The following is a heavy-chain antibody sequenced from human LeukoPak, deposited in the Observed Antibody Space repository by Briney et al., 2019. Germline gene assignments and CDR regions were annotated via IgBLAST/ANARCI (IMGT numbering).Heavy chain of an antibody. V-gene: IGHV3-30*03. J-gene: IGHJ3*02. D-gene: IGHD4-23*01. CDR1: GFTFSSYG. CDR2: ISYDGSNK. CDR3: ARDNSGGSNARWAFGI. Sequence: PGGSLRLSCAASGFTFSSYGMHWVRQAPGKGLEWVAVISYDGSNKYYADSVKGRFTISRDNSKNTLYLQMNSLRAEDTAVYYCARDNSGGSNARWAFGIWGQGTMVTVSS.